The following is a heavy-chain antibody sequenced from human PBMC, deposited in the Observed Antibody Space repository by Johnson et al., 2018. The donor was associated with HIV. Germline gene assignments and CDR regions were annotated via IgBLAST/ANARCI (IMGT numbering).Heavy chain of an antibody. D-gene: IGHD5-18*01. CDR1: GFIVSSNY. J-gene: IGHJ3*02. CDR3: SKDAHMVTPQRAFEI. Sequence: VQLVESGGGLVQPGGSLRLSCVASGFIVSSNYMSWVRQAPGKGLEWVSGISWNSANIGSAGSVKGRFTISRDNTKNSLYLQMNSLRPEETALYYCSKDAHMVTPQRAFEIWGQGTMVTVSS. CDR2: ISWNSANI. V-gene: IGHV3-9*01.